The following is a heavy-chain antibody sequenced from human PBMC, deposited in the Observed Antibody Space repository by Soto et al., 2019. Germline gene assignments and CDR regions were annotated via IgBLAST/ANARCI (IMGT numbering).Heavy chain of an antibody. CDR3: ARIRYSSSWGYYYGMDV. CDR1: GGSISSGGYY. J-gene: IGHJ6*02. D-gene: IGHD6-13*01. Sequence: QVQLQESGPGLVKPSQTLSLTCTVSGGSISSGGYYWSWIRQHPGKGLAWIGYIYYSGSTYYNPSLKSRVTISVDTSKNQFSLKLSSVTAADTAVYYCARIRYSSSWGYYYGMDVWGQGTTVTVSS. V-gene: IGHV4-31*03. CDR2: IYYSGST.